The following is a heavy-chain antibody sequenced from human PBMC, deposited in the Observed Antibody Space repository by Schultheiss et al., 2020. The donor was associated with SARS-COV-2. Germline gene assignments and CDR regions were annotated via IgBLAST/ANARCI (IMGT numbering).Heavy chain of an antibody. D-gene: IGHD5-18*01. CDR1: GGSISSSY. CDR2: IYYSGST. CDR3: ASESGYSYGGNFDY. Sequence: SETLSLTCTVSGGSISSSYWSWIRQPPGKGLEWIGYIYYSGSTNYNPSLKSRVTISVDTSKNQFSLKLSSVTAADTAVYYCASESGYSYGGNFDYWGQGTLVTVSS. V-gene: IGHV4-59*01. J-gene: IGHJ4*02.